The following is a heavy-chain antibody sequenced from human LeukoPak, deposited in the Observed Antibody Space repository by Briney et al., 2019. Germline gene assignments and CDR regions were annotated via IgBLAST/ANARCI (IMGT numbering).Heavy chain of an antibody. CDR3: ARGRGGRGITMVRGIYY. D-gene: IGHD3-10*01. Sequence: ASVKVSCKASGYTLTSYDINWVRQATGQGLEWMGWMNPNSGNTGYAQKFQGRVTMTRNTSISTAYMELSSLRSEDTAVYYCARGRGGRGITMVRGIYYWGQGTLVTVSS. CDR1: GYTLTSYD. J-gene: IGHJ4*02. CDR2: MNPNSGNT. V-gene: IGHV1-8*01.